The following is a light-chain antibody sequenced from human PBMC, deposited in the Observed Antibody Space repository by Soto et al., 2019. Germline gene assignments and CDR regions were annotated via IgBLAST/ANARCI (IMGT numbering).Light chain of an antibody. CDR1: QGIGTA. Sequence: IQLTQSPSTLSASVGDRVTITCRASQGIGTALAWYHQRPGNSPDLLVYDASTLQSGVPSRFSGSGSETDFSLTISGLQPEDFGHYYCQQFNTKPLTFGGGSRVEIK. J-gene: IGKJ4*01. V-gene: IGKV1-13*02. CDR3: QQFNTKPLT. CDR2: DAS.